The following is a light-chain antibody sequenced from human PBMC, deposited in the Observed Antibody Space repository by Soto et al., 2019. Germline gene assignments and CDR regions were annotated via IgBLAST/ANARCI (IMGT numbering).Light chain of an antibody. V-gene: IGKV3-20*01. Sequence: VLTQSPCTLSLSPGERATLSCRASLSVSGSQSAWYQQKPGQAPRLLIYGASTRATGIPDRFSGSGSGTHFTLTISRLEPGDFAVYYCQHFGGTTFTFGQGTRLEIK. CDR2: GAS. J-gene: IGKJ5*01. CDR1: LSVSGSQ. CDR3: QHFGGTTFT.